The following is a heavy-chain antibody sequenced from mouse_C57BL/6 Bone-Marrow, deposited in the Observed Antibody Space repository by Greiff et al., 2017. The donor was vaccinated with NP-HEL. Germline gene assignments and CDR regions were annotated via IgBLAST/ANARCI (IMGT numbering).Heavy chain of an antibody. CDR2: ISDGGSYT. D-gene: IGHD2-1*01. Sequence: EVQVVESGGGLVKPGGSLKLSCAASGFIFSSYAMSWVRQTPEKRLEWVATISDGGSYTYYPDNVKGRFTISRDNAKNNLYLQMSHLKSEDTAMYYCAREGFYYGNYVDYAMDYWGQGTSVTVSS. CDR1: GFIFSSYA. CDR3: AREGFYYGNYVDYAMDY. J-gene: IGHJ4*01. V-gene: IGHV5-4*01.